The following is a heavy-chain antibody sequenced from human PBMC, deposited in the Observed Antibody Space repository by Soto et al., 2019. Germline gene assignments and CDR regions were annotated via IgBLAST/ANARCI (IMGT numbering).Heavy chain of an antibody. D-gene: IGHD3-9*01. J-gene: IGHJ4*02. CDR3: ARGLRYFDWLLYADY. CDR2: IYYSGST. CDR1: GGSISSGDYY. V-gene: IGHV4-30-4*01. Sequence: PSETLSLTCTVSGGSISSGDYYWSWIRQPPGKGLEWIGYIYYSGSTYYNPSLKSRVTISVDTSKNQFSLKLSSVTAADTAVYYCARGLRYFDWLLYADYWGQGTLVTVSS.